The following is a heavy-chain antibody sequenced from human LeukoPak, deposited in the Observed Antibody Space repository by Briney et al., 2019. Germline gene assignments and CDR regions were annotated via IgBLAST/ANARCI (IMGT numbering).Heavy chain of an antibody. Sequence: SETLSLTCTVSGGSISRYYWSWIRQPPGKGLEWIGDIYYSGSTNYNPSLKSRVTISVDTSKNQFSLKLSSVTAADTAVYYCARGGYYYFDYWGQGTLVTVSS. D-gene: IGHD3-22*01. V-gene: IGHV4-59*01. J-gene: IGHJ4*02. CDR2: IYYSGST. CDR1: GGSISRYY. CDR3: ARGGYYYFDY.